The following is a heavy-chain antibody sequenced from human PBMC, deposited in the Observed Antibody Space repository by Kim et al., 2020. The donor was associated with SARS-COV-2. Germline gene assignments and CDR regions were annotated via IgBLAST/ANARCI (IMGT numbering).Heavy chain of an antibody. D-gene: IGHD3-9*01. CDR3: ARGPYYDILTGYYGTDRTNYFDY. J-gene: IGHJ4*02. Sequence: SETLSLTCTVSGGSISSSSYYWGWIRQPPGKGLEWIGSIYYSGSTYYNPSLKSRVTISVDTSKNQFSLKLSSVTAADTAVYYCARGPYYDILTGYYGTDRTNYFDYWGQGTLVTVSS. CDR2: IYYSGST. CDR1: GGSISSSSYY. V-gene: IGHV4-39*07.